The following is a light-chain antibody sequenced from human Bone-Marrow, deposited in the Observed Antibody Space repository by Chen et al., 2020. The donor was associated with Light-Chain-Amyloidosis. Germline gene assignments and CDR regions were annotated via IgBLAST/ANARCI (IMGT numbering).Light chain of an antibody. CDR1: QDIRGF. J-gene: IGKJ4*01. CDR2: ASS. Sequence: ILMTQSPSSLSASVGDRVTITCRASQDIRGFLNWYQQKPGKAPNLLIHASSTLQSGVTSRLSGSGSGTDFTLTISSLQPEDFATYYCQQSHSRPHTFGGGSKVENK. CDR3: QQSHSRPHT. V-gene: IGKV1-39*01.